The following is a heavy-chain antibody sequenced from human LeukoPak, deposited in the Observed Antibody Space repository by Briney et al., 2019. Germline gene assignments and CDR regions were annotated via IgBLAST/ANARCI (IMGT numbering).Heavy chain of an antibody. CDR3: ALYYYGSGSYPYGD. V-gene: IGHV3-48*04. CDR1: GFTFSSYW. J-gene: IGHJ4*02. CDR2: ISSSGSTI. D-gene: IGHD3-10*01. Sequence: GGSLRLSCAASGFTFSSYWMSWVRQAPGKGLEWVSYISSSGSTIYYADSVKGRFTISRDDAKNSLYLQMNSLRAEDTAVYYCALYYYGSGSYPYGDWGQGTLVTVSS.